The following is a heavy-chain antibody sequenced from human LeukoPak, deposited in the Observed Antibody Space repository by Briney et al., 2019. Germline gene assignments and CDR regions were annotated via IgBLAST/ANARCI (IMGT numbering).Heavy chain of an antibody. CDR3: AKDRRGDYYYYMDV. V-gene: IGHV3-7*01. CDR1: GFTFGSYW. Sequence: PGGSLRLSCAASGFTFGSYWMSWVRQAPGKGLEWVANIKQDGSEKYYVDSVKGRFTISRDNSKNTLYLQMNSLRAEDTAVYYCAKDRRGDYYYYMDVWGKGTTVTVSS. J-gene: IGHJ6*03. CDR2: IKQDGSEK. D-gene: IGHD4-17*01.